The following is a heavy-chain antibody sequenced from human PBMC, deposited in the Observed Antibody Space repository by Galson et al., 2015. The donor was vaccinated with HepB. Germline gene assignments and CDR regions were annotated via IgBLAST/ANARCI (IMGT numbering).Heavy chain of an antibody. V-gene: IGHV2-70*11. J-gene: IGHJ4*02. CDR2: IDWDDDK. CDR3: ARNIAVAGLVWSLFDY. CDR1: GFSLSTSGMC. D-gene: IGHD6-19*01. Sequence: PALVKPTQTLTLTCTFSGFSLSTSGMCVSWIRQPPGKALEWLARIDWDDDKYYSTSLKIRLTISKDTSKNQVVLTMTNMDPVDTATYYCARNIAVAGLVWSLFDYWGQGTLVTVSS.